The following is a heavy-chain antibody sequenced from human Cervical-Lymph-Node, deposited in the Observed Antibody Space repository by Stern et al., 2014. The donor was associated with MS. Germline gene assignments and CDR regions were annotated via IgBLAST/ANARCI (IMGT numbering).Heavy chain of an antibody. V-gene: IGHV5-51*03. Sequence: VQLVESGAEVKKPGESLKISCEASGYLFDDYWIGWVRQMSGRGLELVAIIFPRDSNTRYSPSVQGQVTISADKSISTASFQWSSLKASDTAMYSCARSPATPSGYDRFDYWGQGALVTVSS. CDR3: ARSPATPSGYDRFDY. J-gene: IGHJ4*02. CDR1: GYLFDDYW. CDR2: IFPRDSNT. D-gene: IGHD5-12*01.